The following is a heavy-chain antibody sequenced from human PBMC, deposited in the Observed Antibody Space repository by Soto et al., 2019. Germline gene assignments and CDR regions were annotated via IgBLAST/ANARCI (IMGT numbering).Heavy chain of an antibody. CDR3: AKDPWRGDEMVVFLDY. D-gene: IGHD2-21*02. Sequence: GGSLRLSCAASGFTFSSYAMSWVRQAPGKGLEWVSAISGSGGSTYYADSVKGRFTISRDNSKNTLYLQMNSLRAEDTAVYYCAKDPWRGDEMVVFLDYWGQGTLVTVSS. CDR2: ISGSGGST. CDR1: GFTFSSYA. J-gene: IGHJ4*02. V-gene: IGHV3-23*01.